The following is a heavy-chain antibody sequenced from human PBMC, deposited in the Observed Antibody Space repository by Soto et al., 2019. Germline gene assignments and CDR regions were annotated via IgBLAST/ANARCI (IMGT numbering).Heavy chain of an antibody. CDR3: ARGVGACYFVY. V-gene: IGHV1-69*01. D-gene: IGHD1-26*01. J-gene: IGHJ4*02. CDR2: ILPIFGTT. Sequence: QVQLVQSGAEVKKPGSSVKVSCKASGVTFSTYAITWGRQAPAQGLEWLGGILPIFGTTDYARKFQGRVTITAAESTSTVFIELSSLTSEDTAVYYCARGVGACYFVYWVQGTLVTVSS. CDR1: GVTFSTYA.